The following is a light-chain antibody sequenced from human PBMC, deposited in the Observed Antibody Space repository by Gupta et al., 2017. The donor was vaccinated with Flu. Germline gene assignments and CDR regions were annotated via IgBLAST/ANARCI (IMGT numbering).Light chain of an antibody. Sequence: QSAPTQPRSVSGSPGQSVTISCTGTSSDVGSYNRVSWYQQRPDKAPNLILYDVTERPSGVPDRFSGSKSGNTASLSISGLQADDEADYYCSSHAGRVTWVFGTGTTVTVL. J-gene: IGLJ1*01. CDR3: SSHAGRVTWV. CDR1: SSDVGSYNR. V-gene: IGLV2-11*01. CDR2: DVT.